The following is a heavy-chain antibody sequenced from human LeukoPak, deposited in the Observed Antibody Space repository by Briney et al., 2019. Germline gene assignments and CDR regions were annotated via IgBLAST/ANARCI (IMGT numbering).Heavy chain of an antibody. Sequence: GGSLRLSCAASGFTVSSDYMSWVRQAPGKGLEWVSVIYSGGSTYYADSVKGRLTISRDKSKNTVYLQMNSLRFEDTAMYYCARNWCDPWGQGTLVTVSS. CDR3: ARNWCDP. CDR1: GFTVSSDY. V-gene: IGHV3-53*05. J-gene: IGHJ5*02. CDR2: IYSGGST.